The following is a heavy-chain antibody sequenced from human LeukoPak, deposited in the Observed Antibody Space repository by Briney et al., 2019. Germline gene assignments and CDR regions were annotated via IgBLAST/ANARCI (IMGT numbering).Heavy chain of an antibody. J-gene: IGHJ5*01. CDR3: ARDSGPYGDYDS. D-gene: IGHD4-17*01. CDR2: IYYSGST. V-gene: IGHV4-31*03. CDR1: GGSIRSGGYY. Sequence: TSETLSLTCTVSGGSIRSGGYYWSWIRQHPGKGLEWIGYIYYSGSTYYNPSLKSRVTISVDTSKNQFSLKLSSVTAADTAVYYCARDSGPYGDYDSWGQGTLVTVSS.